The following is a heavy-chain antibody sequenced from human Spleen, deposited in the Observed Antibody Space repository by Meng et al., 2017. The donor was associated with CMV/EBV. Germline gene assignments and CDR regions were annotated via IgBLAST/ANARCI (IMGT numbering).Heavy chain of an antibody. V-gene: IGHV3-21*01. CDR2: ISSSSSYI. J-gene: IGHJ6*02. D-gene: IGHD3-3*01. CDR3: ARDRYDFWSGYLNYYGMDV. Sequence: LSLTCAASGFTFSSYSMNWVRQAPGKGLEWVSSISSSSSYIYYADSVKGRFTISRDNAKNSLYLQMNSLRAEDTAVYYCARDRYDFWSGYLNYYGMDVWGQGTTVTVSS. CDR1: GFTFSSYS.